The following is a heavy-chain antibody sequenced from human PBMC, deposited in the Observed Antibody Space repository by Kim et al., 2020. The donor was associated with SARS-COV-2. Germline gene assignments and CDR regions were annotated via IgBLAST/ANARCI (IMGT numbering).Heavy chain of an antibody. D-gene: IGHD5-12*01. CDR3: ARDGGFGGYPFFNY. Sequence: YAAAVEGRFTISRDNSKNTLYLQMNSLIAEDTAVYYCARDGGFGGYPFFNYWGQGTLVAVSS. V-gene: IGHV3-33*01. J-gene: IGHJ4*02.